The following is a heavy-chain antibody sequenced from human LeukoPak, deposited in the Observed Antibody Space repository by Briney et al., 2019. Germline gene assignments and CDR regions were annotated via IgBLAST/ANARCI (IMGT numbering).Heavy chain of an antibody. CDR1: GYSFSGYW. J-gene: IGHJ3*02. Sequence: GESLKTSCKGSGYSFSGYWIAWVRQMPGKDLEWMGIIFPGGSQTRYSPSFQGQVAFSADKSINTAYLQWSSLKASDTAMYYCARETCSTTTPCAFDIWGQGTMVTVSS. D-gene: IGHD2-2*01. CDR2: IFPGGSQT. V-gene: IGHV5-51*01. CDR3: ARETCSTTTPCAFDI.